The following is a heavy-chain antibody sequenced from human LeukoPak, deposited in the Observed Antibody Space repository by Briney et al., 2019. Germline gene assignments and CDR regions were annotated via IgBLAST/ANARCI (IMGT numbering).Heavy chain of an antibody. Sequence: SETLSLTCTVSGYSISSGYYWGWIRQPPGKGLEWIGSIYHSGSTYYNPSLKSRVTISVDTSKNQFSLKLSSVTAADTAVYYCARDLGTTEGFDPWGQGTLVTVSS. J-gene: IGHJ5*02. CDR2: IYHSGST. V-gene: IGHV4-38-2*02. CDR1: GYSISSGYY. D-gene: IGHD4-11*01. CDR3: ARDLGTTEGFDP.